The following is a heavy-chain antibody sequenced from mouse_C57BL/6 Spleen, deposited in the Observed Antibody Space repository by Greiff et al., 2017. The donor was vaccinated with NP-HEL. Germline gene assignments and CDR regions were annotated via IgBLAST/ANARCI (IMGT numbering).Heavy chain of an antibody. CDR2: IYPGSGST. CDR1: GYTFTSYW. J-gene: IGHJ3*01. Sequence: VQLQQPGAELVKPGASVKLSCKASGYTFTSYWITWVKQRPGQGLEWIGDIYPGSGSTNYNEKFKSKATLTVDTSSSTAYMQLSSLTSEDSAVYYCAGSLYDGYYGFAYWGQGTLVTVSA. V-gene: IGHV1-55*01. CDR3: AGSLYDGYYGFAY. D-gene: IGHD2-3*01.